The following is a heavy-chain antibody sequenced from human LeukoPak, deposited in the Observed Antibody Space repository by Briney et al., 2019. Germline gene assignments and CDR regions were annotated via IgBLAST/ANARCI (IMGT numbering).Heavy chain of an antibody. V-gene: IGHV3-64D*09. CDR1: GFTFSSYA. D-gene: IGHD6-13*01. Sequence: GGSLRLSCSASGFTFSSYAMHWVRQAPGKGLEYVSAISSNGGSTYYADSVKGGFTISRDNSKNTLYLQMSSLRAEDTAVYYCVAGYSSSWSYFDYWGQGTLVTVSS. J-gene: IGHJ4*02. CDR2: ISSNGGST. CDR3: VAGYSSSWSYFDY.